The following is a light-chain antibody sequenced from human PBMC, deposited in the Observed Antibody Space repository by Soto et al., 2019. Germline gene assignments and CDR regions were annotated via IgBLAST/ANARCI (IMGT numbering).Light chain of an antibody. CDR2: EVN. Sequence: QSALTQPASVSGSPGQSITISRTGTSFDVDDYNSVSWYQQPPGKAPKLIIYEVNNRPSGVSNRFSGSNSDNTASLTISGLQAEDEADYYCSLYTTSSTPSYVFGTGTKVTVL. CDR1: SFDVDDYNS. V-gene: IGLV2-14*01. CDR3: SLYTTSSTPSYV. J-gene: IGLJ1*01.